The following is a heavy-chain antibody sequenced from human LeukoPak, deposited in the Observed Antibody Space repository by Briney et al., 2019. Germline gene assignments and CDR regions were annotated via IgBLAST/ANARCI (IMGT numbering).Heavy chain of an antibody. V-gene: IGHV1-2*02. CDR1: GYTFTGYY. D-gene: IGHD2-2*01. CDR2: INTNSGGP. J-gene: IGHJ5*02. Sequence: PSVKVSCKASGYTFTGYYMHWVRQAPGQGLEWMGWINTNSGGPNYAQKFQGRVTMTRDTSISTAYMELSRLRSDDTAVYYCARDLCSSTSCYWFDPWGQGTLVTVSS. CDR3: ARDLCSSTSCYWFDP.